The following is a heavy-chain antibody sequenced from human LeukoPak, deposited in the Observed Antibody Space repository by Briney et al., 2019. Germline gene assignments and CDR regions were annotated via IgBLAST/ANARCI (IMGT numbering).Heavy chain of an antibody. CDR1: GYIFISYY. CDR3: ARGHPVVPAAVPDY. D-gene: IGHD2-2*02. J-gene: IGHJ4*02. CDR2: INSNSGGT. Sequence: GASVKVSCKASGYIFISYYMHWVRQAPGQGPEWMGWINSNSGGTNYAQKFQGRVTMTRDTSINTAYMELSRLRSDDTAVYYCARGHPVVPAAVPDYWGQGTLVTVSS. V-gene: IGHV1-2*02.